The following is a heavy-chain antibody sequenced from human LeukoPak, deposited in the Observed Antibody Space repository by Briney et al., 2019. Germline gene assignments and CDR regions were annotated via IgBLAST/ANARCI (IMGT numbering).Heavy chain of an antibody. CDR1: GVTLSSNG. CDR3: ARRERLGYSYGRGTLDI. D-gene: IGHD5-18*01. V-gene: IGHV3-48*03. J-gene: IGHJ3*02. Sequence: PGGSLRLSCAASGVTLSSNGMNWVRQAPGKGLQWVSYISRSGSTKYYADSVKGRFTISRDNAKNSLYLQMNSLRVEDTAVYYCARRERLGYSYGRGTLDIWGQGTMVTVSS. CDR2: ISRSGSTK.